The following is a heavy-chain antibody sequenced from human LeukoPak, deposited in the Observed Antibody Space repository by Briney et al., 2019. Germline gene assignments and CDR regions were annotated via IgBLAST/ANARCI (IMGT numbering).Heavy chain of an antibody. CDR1: GFTFSSYA. V-gene: IGHV3-23*01. Sequence: GGSLRLSCAASGFTFSSYAMSWVRQAPGKGLEWVSGISGSGGSTYYADSVKGRFTISRDNSKNTLYLQMNSLRAEDTAVYYCAKADHSPPGIAEPLYFDYWGQGTLVTVSS. D-gene: IGHD6-13*01. J-gene: IGHJ4*02. CDR2: ISGSGGST. CDR3: AKADHSPPGIAEPLYFDY.